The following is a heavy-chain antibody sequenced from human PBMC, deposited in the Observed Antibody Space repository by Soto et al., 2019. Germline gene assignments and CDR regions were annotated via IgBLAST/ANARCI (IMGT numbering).Heavy chain of an antibody. D-gene: IGHD6-19*01. Sequence: QMQLVESGGGVVQPGESLRLSCAASGFTFNYYPMHWVRQTPGKGLEWVAVISFDGSNKFYADSVKGRFNVSRDNSKNMLYLQLNSLRPEDAAVYYCARLPGALVAVLYIYPLDGREAMSDVDVWGQGTTVSVSS. CDR1: GFTFNYYP. J-gene: IGHJ6*02. CDR3: ARLPGALVAVLYIYPLDGREAMSDVDV. CDR2: ISFDGSNK. V-gene: IGHV3-30-3*01.